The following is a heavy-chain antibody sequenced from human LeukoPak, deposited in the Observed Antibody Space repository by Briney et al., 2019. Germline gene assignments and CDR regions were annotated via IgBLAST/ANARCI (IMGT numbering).Heavy chain of an antibody. J-gene: IGHJ5*02. CDR3: ARNVHGDYGSGWFDP. V-gene: IGHV1-69*05. D-gene: IGHD4-17*01. CDR1: GGTFNNSA. CDR2: IMPLFGTA. Sequence: SVKVSCKTSGGTFNNSAISWVRQAPGQGLEWLGGIMPLFGTAGYAQKFQGRVTITKDESTRTVYLELTSLTSDYTAVYYCARNVHGDYGSGWFDPWGQGTLVSVSS.